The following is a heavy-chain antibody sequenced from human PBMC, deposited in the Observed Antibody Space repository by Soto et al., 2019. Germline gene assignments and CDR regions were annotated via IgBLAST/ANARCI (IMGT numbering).Heavy chain of an antibody. Sequence: SVKVSCKASGGTFSSYTISWVRQAPGQGLEWMGRIIPILGIANYAQKFQGRVTITADKSTSTAYMELSSLRSEDTAVYYCARVSARYDFWSGYFDYWGQGTLVTVS. D-gene: IGHD3-3*01. V-gene: IGHV1-69*02. CDR2: IIPILGIA. CDR3: ARVSARYDFWSGYFDY. CDR1: GGTFSSYT. J-gene: IGHJ4*02.